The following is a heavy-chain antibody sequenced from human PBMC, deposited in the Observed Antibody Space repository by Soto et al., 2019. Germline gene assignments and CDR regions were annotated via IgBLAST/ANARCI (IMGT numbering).Heavy chain of an antibody. CDR2: IFYTGNT. CDR1: GGTINSGDYF. D-gene: IGHD2-15*01. CDR3: AREGVVVAATSYYYGMDV. V-gene: IGHV4-30-4*01. J-gene: IGHJ6*02. Sequence: PSETLSLTCSVSGGTINSGDYFWSWIRQPPGKGVELRGTIFYTGNTYYSPTLKSRASMSMDTSKSLFSLEVKSVTAADTAVYYCAREGVVVAATSYYYGMDVWGQGTTVTVSS.